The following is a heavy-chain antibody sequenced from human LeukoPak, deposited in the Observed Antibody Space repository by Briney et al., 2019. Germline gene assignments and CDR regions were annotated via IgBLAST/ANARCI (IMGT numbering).Heavy chain of an antibody. Sequence: GGSLRLSCAASGFTFSSYRMHWVRQAPGKGLVWVSRINSDGSSRYYADSVKGRFTISRDNAKNTLYLQMNSLRAEDTAVYYCVRGAYSSSWLNFDYWGQGTLVTVSS. V-gene: IGHV3-74*01. CDR3: VRGAYSSSWLNFDY. D-gene: IGHD6-13*01. CDR2: INSDGSSR. J-gene: IGHJ4*02. CDR1: GFTFSSYR.